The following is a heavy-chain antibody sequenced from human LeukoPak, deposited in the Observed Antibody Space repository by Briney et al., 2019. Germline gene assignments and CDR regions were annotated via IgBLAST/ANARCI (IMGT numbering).Heavy chain of an antibody. CDR1: GGSISRSNR. Sequence: SETLSLTCAVAGGSISRSNRWHWVHQSPGKGLEWIGEISHRGNTDYNPSLKSRVTISVDKTKNHFFLNLTSVTAADTAVYYCAREGSGKDLDYWGQGTLVTVSS. V-gene: IGHV4-4*02. J-gene: IGHJ4*02. CDR3: AREGSGKDLDY. D-gene: IGHD2-15*01. CDR2: ISHRGNT.